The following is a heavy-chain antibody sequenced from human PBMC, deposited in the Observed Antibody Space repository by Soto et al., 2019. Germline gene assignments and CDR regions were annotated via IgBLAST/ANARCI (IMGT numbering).Heavy chain of an antibody. J-gene: IGHJ4*02. D-gene: IGHD6-13*01. CDR1: GGSISGYY. CDR3: ARVYSSTWYYFDY. Sequence: QVQLQESGPGLVKPSETLSLTCTVSGGSISGYYWSWIRRPPGKGLEWIGYIYNIGSTNYNPSLKIRVTISVDTSKNQFSLKLSSVTAADTAVYYCARVYSSTWYYFDYWGQGTLVTVSS. CDR2: IYNIGST. V-gene: IGHV4-59*01.